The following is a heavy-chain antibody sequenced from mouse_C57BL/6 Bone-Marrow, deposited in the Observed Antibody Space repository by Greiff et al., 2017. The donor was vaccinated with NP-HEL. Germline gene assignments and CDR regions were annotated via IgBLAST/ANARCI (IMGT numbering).Heavy chain of an antibody. CDR1: GFNIKDYY. D-gene: IGHD1-1*02. Sequence: VQLQQSGAELVRPGASVKLSCTASGFNIKDYYMHWVKQRPEQGLEWIGRIDPEDGDTEYAPKFQGKATMTADTSSNTAYLHLSSLTPEDTAVYYCTAYYGGSMDYWGQGTSVTVSS. J-gene: IGHJ4*01. V-gene: IGHV14-1*01. CDR2: IDPEDGDT. CDR3: TAYYGGSMDY.